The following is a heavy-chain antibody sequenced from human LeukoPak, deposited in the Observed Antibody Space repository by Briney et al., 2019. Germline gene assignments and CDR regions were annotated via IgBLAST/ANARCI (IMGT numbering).Heavy chain of an antibody. CDR3: ARETTVTYYFDY. J-gene: IGHJ4*02. V-gene: IGHV4-59*01. D-gene: IGHD4-17*01. Sequence: SETLSLTCTVSGGSLSSYYWSWVRQPPGKGVEGIGYIYYSGRTNYNPSLTSRLTISVDTSKTQFSLKLSSVTAADTAVYYCARETTVTYYFDYWGQGTLVTVSS. CDR2: IYYSGRT. CDR1: GGSLSSYY.